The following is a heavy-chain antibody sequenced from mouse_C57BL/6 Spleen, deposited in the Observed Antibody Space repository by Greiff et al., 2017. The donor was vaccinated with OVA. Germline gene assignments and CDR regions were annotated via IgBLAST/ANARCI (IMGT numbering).Heavy chain of an antibody. CDR2: INPNNGGT. V-gene: IGHV1-22*01. CDR3: ARLRLYAMDY. CDR1: GYTFTDYN. D-gene: IGHD2-12*01. J-gene: IGHJ4*01. Sequence: EVQLQESGPELVKPGASVKMSCKASGYTFTDYNMHWVKQSHGKSLEWIGYINPNNGGTSYNQKFKGKATLTVNKSSSTAYMQLSSLTSEDSAVYYCARLRLYAMDYWGQGTSVTVSS.